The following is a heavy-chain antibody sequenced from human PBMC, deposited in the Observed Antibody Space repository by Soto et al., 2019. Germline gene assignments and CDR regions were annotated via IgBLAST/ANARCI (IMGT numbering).Heavy chain of an antibody. CDR2: KYYRSKWYN. CDR1: GDSVSSNSAA. D-gene: IGHD3-3*01. V-gene: IGHV6-1*01. Sequence: SETLSLTCAISGDSVSSNSAAWNWIRQSPSRGLEWLGRKYYRSKWYNDYAVSVKSRITINPDTSKNQFSLQLNSVTTEDTAVYYCARDYAFWSGYYYYYYGIDVWGQGTTVTVSS. CDR3: ARDYAFWSGYYYYYYGIDV. J-gene: IGHJ6*02.